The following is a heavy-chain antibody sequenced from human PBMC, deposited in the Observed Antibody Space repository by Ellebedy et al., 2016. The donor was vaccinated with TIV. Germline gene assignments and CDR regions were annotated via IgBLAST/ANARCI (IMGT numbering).Heavy chain of an antibody. CDR1: GYTFTSYY. D-gene: IGHD5-24*01. CDR2: INPSGGST. Sequence: ASVKVSXXASGYTFTSYYMHWVRQAPGQGLEWMGIINPSGGSTSYAQKFQGRVTMTRDTSTSTVYMELSSLRSEDTAVYYCARGVEEMATGGYYGMDGWGQGTTVTVSS. CDR3: ARGVEEMATGGYYGMDG. J-gene: IGHJ6*02. V-gene: IGHV1-46*01.